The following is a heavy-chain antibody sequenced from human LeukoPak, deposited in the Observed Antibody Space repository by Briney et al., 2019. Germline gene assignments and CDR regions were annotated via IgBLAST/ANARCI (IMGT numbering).Heavy chain of an antibody. D-gene: IGHD2-15*01. V-gene: IGHV4-34*01. CDR3: AREVVVAREYGMDV. J-gene: IGHJ6*02. CDR1: GGSLSGYY. Sequence: SETLSLTCAVYGGSLSGYYWSWIRQPPGKGLEWIGEINHSGSTNYNPSLKSRVTISVDTSKNQFSLKLSSVTAADTAVYYCAREVVVAREYGMDVWGQGTTVTVSS. CDR2: INHSGST.